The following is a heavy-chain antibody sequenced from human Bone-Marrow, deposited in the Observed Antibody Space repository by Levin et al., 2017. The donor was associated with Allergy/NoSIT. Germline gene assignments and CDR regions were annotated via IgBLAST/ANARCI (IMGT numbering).Heavy chain of an antibody. V-gene: IGHV5-51*06. D-gene: IGHD5-18*01. CDR2: IYAGDSDT. J-gene: IGHJ4*02. CDR3: ARLPRNTAMITGDY. CDR1: GYHFPTSW. Sequence: ASVKVSCKTSGYHFPTSWIGWVRQVPGKGLEWMGIIYAGDSDTTYSPSFEGLITLSADRSTATAYLQWSSLMVSDTAMYYCARLPRNTAMITGDYWGQGTQVTVSS.